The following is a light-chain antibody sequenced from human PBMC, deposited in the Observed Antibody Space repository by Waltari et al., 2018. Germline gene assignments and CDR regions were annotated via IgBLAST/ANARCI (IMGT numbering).Light chain of an antibody. CDR2: DNT. V-gene: IGLV1-40*01. Sequence: QSVLTQPPSVSGAPGPRVTISCTGSSSHIGAGYDVHWYQKLPGTAPKLLVYDNTNRPSGVSDRFSASKSGTSASLAITGLQAEDEADYYCQSYDSYLRGVFGGGTKLTVL. J-gene: IGLJ3*02. CDR1: SSHIGAGYD. CDR3: QSYDSYLRGV.